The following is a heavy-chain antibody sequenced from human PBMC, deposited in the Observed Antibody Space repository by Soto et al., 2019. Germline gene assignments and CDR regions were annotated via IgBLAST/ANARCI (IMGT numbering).Heavy chain of an antibody. Sequence: GSLRLSCAASGFTFSSYAMSWVRQAPGKGLEWVSAISGSGGSTYYADSVKGRFTISRDNSKSTLYLQMNSLRAEDTAVYYCAKVYYDSSGYSHDAFDIWGQGTMVTVSS. CDR2: ISGSGGST. CDR1: GFTFSSYA. CDR3: AKVYYDSSGYSHDAFDI. V-gene: IGHV3-23*01. D-gene: IGHD3-22*01. J-gene: IGHJ3*02.